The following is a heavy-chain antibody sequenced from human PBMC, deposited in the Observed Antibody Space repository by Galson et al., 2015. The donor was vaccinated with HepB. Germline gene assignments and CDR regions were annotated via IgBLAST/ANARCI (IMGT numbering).Heavy chain of an antibody. CDR3: ARDHSPYHLGFNDVTYYYGMDV. CDR2: IYYSGST. CDR1: GGSISSYY. J-gene: IGHJ6*02. V-gene: IGHV4-59*01. D-gene: IGHD1-14*01. Sequence: SETLSLTCTVSGGSISSYYWSWIRQPAGRGLEWIGSIYYSGSTYYNPSLKSRVTISVDTSKNQFSLKLSSVTAADTAVYYCARDHSPYHLGFNDVTYYYGMDVWGQGTTVTVSS.